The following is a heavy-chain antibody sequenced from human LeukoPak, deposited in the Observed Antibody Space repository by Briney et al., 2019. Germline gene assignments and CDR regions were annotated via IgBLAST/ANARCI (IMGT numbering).Heavy chain of an antibody. CDR3: AKGLRYYDSSGYYPN. CDR2: ISGSGGST. D-gene: IGHD3-22*01. J-gene: IGHJ4*02. Sequence: AISGSGGSTYYADSVKGRFTISRDNSKNTLYLQMNSLRAEDTALYYCAKGLRYYDSSGYYPNWGQGTLVTVSS. V-gene: IGHV3-23*01.